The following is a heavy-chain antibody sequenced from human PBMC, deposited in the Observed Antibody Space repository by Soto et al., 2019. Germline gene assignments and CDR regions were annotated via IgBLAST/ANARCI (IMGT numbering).Heavy chain of an antibody. V-gene: IGHV5-10-1*01. Sequence: GASLKISCKGSGYSFTSYWISWVRQMPGKGLEWMGRIDPSDSYTNYSPSFQGHVTISADKSISTAYLQWSSLKASDTAMYYCARQRGSGASYYYGMDVWGQGATVTVSS. CDR1: GYSFTSYW. CDR2: IDPSDSYT. J-gene: IGHJ6*02. D-gene: IGHD3-10*01. CDR3: ARQRGSGASYYYGMDV.